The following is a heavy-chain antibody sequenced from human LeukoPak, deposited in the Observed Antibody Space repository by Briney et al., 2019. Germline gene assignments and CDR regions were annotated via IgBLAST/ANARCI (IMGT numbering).Heavy chain of an antibody. CDR3: AREFEWGPAGFDY. CDR2: IIPIYGTA. CDR1: GGTFSSYA. D-gene: IGHD7-27*01. Sequence: GSSVKVSCKASGGTFSSYAISWVRQAPGQGLEWMGGIIPIYGTANYAQKFQGRVTITADESTSTAYMELSSLRSEDTAVYYCAREFEWGPAGFDYWGQGTLVTVSS. J-gene: IGHJ4*02. V-gene: IGHV1-69*01.